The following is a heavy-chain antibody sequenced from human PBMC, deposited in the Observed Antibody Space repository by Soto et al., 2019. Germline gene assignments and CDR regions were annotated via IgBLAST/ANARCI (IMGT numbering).Heavy chain of an antibody. V-gene: IGHV3-11*01. J-gene: IGHJ4*02. CDR2: ISSGGTNI. CDR1: GFTFRAYY. CDR3: ARGEVGYCSSITCPPFDY. D-gene: IGHD2-2*01. Sequence: QVQLVESGGGLAKPGGSLRLSCAASGFTFRAYYMSWIRQAPGKGLEWVSYISSGGTNIYYAGAVKGRFTISRDNAKNSLYRQMNGLKVEDTAVYYCARGEVGYCSSITCPPFDYWGQGTLVTVSP.